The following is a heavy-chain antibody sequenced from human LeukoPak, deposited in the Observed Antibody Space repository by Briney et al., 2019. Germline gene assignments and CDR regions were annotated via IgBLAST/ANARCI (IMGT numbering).Heavy chain of an antibody. J-gene: IGHJ4*02. CDR2: IYYSGST. V-gene: IGHV4-30-4*08. Sequence: SETLSLTCTVSGGSISSGGYYWSWIRQHPGEGLEWIGYIYYSGSTYYNPSLKSRVTISVDTSKNQFSLKLSSVTAADTAVYYCARGRGVPYYYDSSGYYPADYWGQGTLVTVSS. D-gene: IGHD3-22*01. CDR3: ARGRGVPYYYDSSGYYPADY. CDR1: GGSISSGGYY.